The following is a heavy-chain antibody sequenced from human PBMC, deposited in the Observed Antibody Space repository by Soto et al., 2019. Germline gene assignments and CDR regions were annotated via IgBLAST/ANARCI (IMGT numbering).Heavy chain of an antibody. Sequence: XTLSLPCTVSGGSISSGSYYWSWIRQPPGKGLEWIGYIYYSGSTNYNPSLKSRLTISVDTSKNQFSLKLSSVTAADTAMYYCARQIYDSDTGPNFQYYFDSWGQGTPGPVSS. J-gene: IGHJ4*02. D-gene: IGHD3-22*01. CDR1: GGSISSGSYY. CDR2: IYYSGST. CDR3: ARQIYDSDTGPNFQYYFDS. V-gene: IGHV4-61*01.